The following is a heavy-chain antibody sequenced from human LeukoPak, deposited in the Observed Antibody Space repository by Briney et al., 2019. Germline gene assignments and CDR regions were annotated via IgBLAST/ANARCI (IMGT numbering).Heavy chain of an antibody. J-gene: IGHJ4*02. CDR3: AKAGDSSGWYGSLDY. CDR2: ISSSGNTI. Sequence: GGSLRLSCAASGFTFSDYYMSWIRQAPGKGLEWVSYISSSGNTIYYADSVKGRFTISRDNSKNTLYLQMNSLRAEDTALYYCAKAGDSSGWYGSLDYWGQGTLVTVSS. D-gene: IGHD6-19*01. V-gene: IGHV3-11*01. CDR1: GFTFSDYY.